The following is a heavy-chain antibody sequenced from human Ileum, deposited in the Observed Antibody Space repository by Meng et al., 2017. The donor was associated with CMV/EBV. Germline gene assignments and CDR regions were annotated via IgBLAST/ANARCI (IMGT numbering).Heavy chain of an antibody. J-gene: IGHJ5*02. CDR1: GASISSGDYY. V-gene: IGHV4-30-4*08. D-gene: IGHD6-13*01. CDR2: IFFSGNT. CDR3: ARFRIAALGNLFDP. Sequence: QVQMQGSVPGLVKPSQTLSLSFTVPGASISSGDYYWSWIRQPPGKGLEWIGYIFFSGNTYYNPSLNNRVIISIDTPRNQFSLKVDSVTAADTAVYYCARFRIAALGNLFDPWGHGTLVTVSS.